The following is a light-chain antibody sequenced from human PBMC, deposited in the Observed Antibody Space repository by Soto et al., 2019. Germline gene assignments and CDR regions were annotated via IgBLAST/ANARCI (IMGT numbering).Light chain of an antibody. CDR1: QSVSDN. Sequence: IVMTQSPATLSVSPGERATLSCRASQSVSDNLVWYQQKPGQAPRLLIYRASTRSTGIPARFSGSGSGTEFTLTISSLQSEDFAVYYCQQYNNWPLYTFGQGTKLEI. V-gene: IGKV3-15*01. J-gene: IGKJ2*01. CDR2: RAS. CDR3: QQYNNWPLYT.